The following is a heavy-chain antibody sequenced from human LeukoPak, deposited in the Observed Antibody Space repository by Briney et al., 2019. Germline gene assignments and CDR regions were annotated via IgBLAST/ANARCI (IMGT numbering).Heavy chain of an antibody. Sequence: GSSVKVSCKASGYTFISYGISWVRQAPGQGLEWMXXXTXXXGNTNSAQKLQGRVTMATDTSTSTAYMELRSLRSDDTAVYYCARVSKYYDFWSGYSGFDYWGQGTLVTVSS. CDR3: ARVSKYYDFWSGYSGFDY. J-gene: IGHJ4*02. V-gene: IGHV1-18*01. CDR1: GYTFISYG. D-gene: IGHD3-3*01. CDR2: XTXXXGNT.